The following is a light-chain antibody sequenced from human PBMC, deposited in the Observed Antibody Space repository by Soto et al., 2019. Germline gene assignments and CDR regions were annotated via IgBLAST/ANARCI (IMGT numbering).Light chain of an antibody. V-gene: IGLV1-47*02. J-gene: IGLJ2*01. Sequence: QSVLTQSPSTSATPGQGVSISCSGGCSNIGTFYVSWYQHLPGTAPRLLIYANNQRPSGVPDRFSGSKSGTSASLAISGLRSEDEGYYYCTAWDDNLSAVVFGGGTKVTVL. CDR3: TAWDDNLSAVV. CDR1: CSNIGTFY. CDR2: ANN.